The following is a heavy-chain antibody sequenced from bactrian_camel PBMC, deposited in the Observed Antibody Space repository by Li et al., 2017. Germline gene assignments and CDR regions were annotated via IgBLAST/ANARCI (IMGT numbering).Heavy chain of an antibody. CDR2: ISGGIVRT. CDR1: GTTGILYY. CDR3: AADRDYTGGYYYCDY. V-gene: IGHV3S40*01. D-gene: IGHD2*01. J-gene: IGHJ4*01. Sequence: DVQLVESGGGSVQAGGSLRLSCAASGTTGILYYMGWFRQTPGKELEGLAAISGGIVRTVYADSVKGRFTISQDYAKNTLYLQMNSLKTEDTAVYYCAADRDYTGGYYYCDYWGQGTQVTVS.